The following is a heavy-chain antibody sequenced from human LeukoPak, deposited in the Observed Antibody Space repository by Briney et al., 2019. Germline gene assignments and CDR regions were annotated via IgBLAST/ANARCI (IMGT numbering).Heavy chain of an antibody. J-gene: IGHJ4*02. D-gene: IGHD3-22*01. Sequence: SVKVSCKASGGTFNSYAISWVRQAPGQGIEWRGGIIPIFGTANYAQKFQGRVTITADESTSTAYMELSSLRSEDTAVYYCARGLGSFHYFDYWGQGTLVTVSS. V-gene: IGHV1-69*13. CDR2: IIPIFGTA. CDR1: GGTFNSYA. CDR3: ARGLGSFHYFDY.